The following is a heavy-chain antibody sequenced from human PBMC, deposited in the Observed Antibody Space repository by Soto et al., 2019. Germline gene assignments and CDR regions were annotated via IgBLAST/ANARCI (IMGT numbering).Heavy chain of an antibody. CDR2: ISYDGSNK. V-gene: IGHV3-30*18. CDR1: GFTFSSYG. J-gene: IGHJ4*02. CDR3: AKHFGSGSYYYFDY. Sequence: QVQLVESGGGVVQPGRSLRLSCAASGFTFSSYGMHWVRQAPGKGLEWVAVISYDGSNKYYADSVKGRFTISRDNSKDTLDLQMNSQRAEDTAVYYCAKHFGSGSYYYFDYWGQGTLVTVSS. D-gene: IGHD1-26*01.